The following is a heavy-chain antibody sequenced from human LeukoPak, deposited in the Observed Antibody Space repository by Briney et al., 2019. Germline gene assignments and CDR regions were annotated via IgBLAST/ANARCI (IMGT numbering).Heavy chain of an antibody. CDR3: AGGVGSTEDY. D-gene: IGHD3-10*01. CDR2: INRSGST. Sequence: SETLSLTCAVYGGSFGGDYWSGARQPPGKGLEWIAEINRSGSTNYNPSLKSRVTISMDTSKKQFSLRLSSVTAADTALYYCAGGVGSTEDYLGQGTLVTVSS. V-gene: IGHV4-34*01. CDR1: GGSFGGDY. J-gene: IGHJ4*02.